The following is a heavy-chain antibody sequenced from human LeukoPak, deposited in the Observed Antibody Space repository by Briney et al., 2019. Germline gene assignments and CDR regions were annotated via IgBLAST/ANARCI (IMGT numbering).Heavy chain of an antibody. J-gene: IGHJ4*02. CDR1: GGSISSGGYY. D-gene: IGHD3-22*01. CDR3: ARRLYDSSGYYLDY. V-gene: IGHV4-30-2*01. Sequence: SETLSLTCTVSGGSISSGGYYWSWIRQPPGKGLEWIGYIYHSGSTYYNPSLKSRVTISVDRSKNQFSLKLSSVTAADTAIYYCARRLYDSSGYYLDYWGQGTLVTVSS. CDR2: IYHSGST.